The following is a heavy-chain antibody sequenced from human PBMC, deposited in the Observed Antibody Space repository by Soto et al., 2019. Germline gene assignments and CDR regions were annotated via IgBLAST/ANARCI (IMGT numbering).Heavy chain of an antibody. J-gene: IGHJ4*02. Sequence: SETLSLTCSVSNDSITKTTYYWAWVRQTPGKGLEWIGSIYYAGNTYYNPSLQSRVTISVDASKKQFYLELQSVTAADSAVYYCATVPYYGSGGDGPYYFDHWGQGTLVTVSS. CDR3: ATVPYYGSGGDGPYYFDH. CDR2: IYYAGNT. CDR1: NDSITKTTYY. D-gene: IGHD2-15*01. V-gene: IGHV4-39*01.